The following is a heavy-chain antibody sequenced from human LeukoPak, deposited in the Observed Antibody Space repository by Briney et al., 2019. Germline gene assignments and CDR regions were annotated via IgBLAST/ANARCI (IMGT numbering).Heavy chain of an antibody. CDR3: AREFQGGAYYYDSSGYYYVPWFDP. V-gene: IGHV1-69*13. CDR2: IIPIFGTA. CDR1: GGTFSSYA. J-gene: IGHJ5*02. D-gene: IGHD3-22*01. Sequence: GASVKVSCKASGGTFSSYAISCVRQAPGQGLEWMGGIIPIFGTAHYAQKFQGRVTITADESTSTAYMELSSLRSEDTAVYYCAREFQGGAYYYDSSGYYYVPWFDPWGQGTLVTVSS.